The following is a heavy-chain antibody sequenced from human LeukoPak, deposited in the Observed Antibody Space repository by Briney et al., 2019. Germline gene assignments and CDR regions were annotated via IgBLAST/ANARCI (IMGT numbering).Heavy chain of an antibody. V-gene: IGHV3-30*02. CDR2: IWYDGSNK. CDR1: GFSFGSYG. Sequence: GGSLRLSCAASGFSFGSYGIHWVRQAPGKGLEWVALIWYDGSNKEYADSVKGRFTISRDNSKNTLYLQMNSLRAEGTAVYYCAELGITMIGGVWGKGTTVTISS. D-gene: IGHD3-10*02. CDR3: AELGITMIGGV. J-gene: IGHJ6*04.